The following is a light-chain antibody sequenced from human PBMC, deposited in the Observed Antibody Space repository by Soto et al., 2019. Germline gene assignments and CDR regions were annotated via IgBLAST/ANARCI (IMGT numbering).Light chain of an antibody. V-gene: IGLV2-14*01. Sequence: QSALTQPASVSGSPGQSITISCTGTSSDVGAYNHVSWYRQHPGKAPKLVIYEVSNRPSGISSRFSGSKSGNTASLTISGLQAEDEADYYCSSYTQFSTVVFGGGTKLTVL. CDR2: EVS. CDR1: SSDVGAYNH. J-gene: IGLJ3*02. CDR3: SSYTQFSTVV.